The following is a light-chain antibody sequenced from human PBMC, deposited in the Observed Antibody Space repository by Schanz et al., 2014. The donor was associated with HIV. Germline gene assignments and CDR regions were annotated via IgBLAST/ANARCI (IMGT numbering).Light chain of an antibody. CDR3: QQYSSYSPT. J-gene: IGKJ1*01. V-gene: IGKV1-5*03. Sequence: DIQMTQSPSTLSASVGDRVTITCRASQSISPWLAWYQQKPGKTPKLLINEASNLQSGVPSRFSGSGSGTEFTLTINGLQPDDFATYYCQQYSSYSPTFGQGTKV. CDR1: QSISPW. CDR2: EAS.